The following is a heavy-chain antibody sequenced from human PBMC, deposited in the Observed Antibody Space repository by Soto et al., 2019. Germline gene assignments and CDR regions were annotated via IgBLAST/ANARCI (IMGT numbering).Heavy chain of an antibody. Sequence: PSETLSLTCTVSVGSISSGDYYWSWIRQPPGKGLEWIGYIYYSGSTYYNPSLKSRVTISVDTSKNQFSLKLSSVTAADTAVYYCAVVPAAIGYFRFFDPWGQGTLVTVSS. CDR1: VGSISSGDYY. CDR2: IYYSGST. J-gene: IGHJ5*02. D-gene: IGHD2-2*02. V-gene: IGHV4-30-4*01. CDR3: AVVPAAIGYFRFFDP.